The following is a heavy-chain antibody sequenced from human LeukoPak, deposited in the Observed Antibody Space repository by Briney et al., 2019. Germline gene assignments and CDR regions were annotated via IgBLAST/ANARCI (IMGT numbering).Heavy chain of an antibody. J-gene: IGHJ6*03. CDR2: INPSGGSI. CDR3: AREYYDFWSGYYKPSRYYYYMDV. D-gene: IGHD3-3*01. Sequence: ASVKVSCKXSGYTFTSYYMHWVRQAPGQGLEWMGIINPSGGSISYAQKFQGRVTMTRDTPTSTVYMELSSLRSEDTAVYYCAREYYDFWSGYYKPSRYYYYMDVWGKGTTVTVSS. CDR1: GYTFTSYY. V-gene: IGHV1-46*01.